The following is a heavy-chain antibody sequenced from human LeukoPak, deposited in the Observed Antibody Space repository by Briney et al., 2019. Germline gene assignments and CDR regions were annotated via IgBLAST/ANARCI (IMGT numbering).Heavy chain of an antibody. Sequence: GGSLRLSCAASGFTFDDYAMHWVRQAPGKGLEWVSGISWNSGSIGYADSVKGRFTISRDNAKNSLYLQMNSLRAEDTALYYCAGSPTVVTPPGYWGQGTLVTVSS. CDR3: AGSPTVVTPPGY. CDR2: ISWNSGSI. D-gene: IGHD4-23*01. CDR1: GFTFDDYA. V-gene: IGHV3-9*01. J-gene: IGHJ4*02.